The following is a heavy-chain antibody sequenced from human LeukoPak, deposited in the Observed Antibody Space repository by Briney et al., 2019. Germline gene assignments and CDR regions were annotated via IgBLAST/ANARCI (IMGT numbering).Heavy chain of an antibody. V-gene: IGHV3-66*01. CDR2: IYSGGST. CDR1: GFTVSSNY. CDR3: ARVGKGVVSY. D-gene: IGHD1-1*01. Sequence: GGSRRPSWAASGFTVSSNYMSWVRQAPGKGLEWVSVIYSGGSTYYADSVKGRFTISRDNSKNTLYLQMNSLRAEDTAVYYCARVGKGVVSYWGQGTLVTVSS. J-gene: IGHJ4*02.